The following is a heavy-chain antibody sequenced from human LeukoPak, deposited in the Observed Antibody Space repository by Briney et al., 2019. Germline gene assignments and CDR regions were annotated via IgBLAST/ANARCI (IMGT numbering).Heavy chain of an antibody. CDR1: GFTFSSYS. CDR2: INNDSSLM. J-gene: IGHJ4*02. D-gene: IGHD3-16*01. CDR3: IRDLFDDYSLDY. Sequence: NPGGSLRLSCAASGFTFSSYSMNWVRQAPGKGLEWVSSINNDSSLMFYAGSVKGPFTISRDNARNSLYLQMNSLRAEDTAVYYCIRDLFDDYSLDYWGQGALVTVSS. V-gene: IGHV3-21*01.